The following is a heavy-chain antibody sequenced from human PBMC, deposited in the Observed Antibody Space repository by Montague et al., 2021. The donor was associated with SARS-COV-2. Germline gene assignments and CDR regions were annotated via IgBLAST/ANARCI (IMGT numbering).Heavy chain of an antibody. CDR1: GGSISSSSYY. CDR2: IYYSGST. J-gene: IGHJ6*02. CDR3: ARVGRQQLVRLSGMDV. V-gene: IGHV4-39*07. Sequence: TLSLTCTVSGGSISSSSYYWGWIRQPPGKGLEWIGSIYYSGSTYYNXXLKSRVTISVDTSKNQFSLKLSSVTAADTAVYYCARVGRQQLVRLSGMDVWGQGTTVTVSS. D-gene: IGHD6-13*01.